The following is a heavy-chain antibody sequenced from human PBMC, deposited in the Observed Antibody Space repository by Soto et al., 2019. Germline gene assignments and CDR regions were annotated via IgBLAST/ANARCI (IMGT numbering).Heavy chain of an antibody. V-gene: IGHV3-15*01. J-gene: IGHJ6*02. D-gene: IGHD6-13*01. CDR2: IKSKTDGGTT. CDR3: TTGSSSWYEVYGMDV. Sequence: EVQLVESGGGLVKPGGSLRLSCAASGFTFSNAWMSWVRQAPGKGLEWVGRIKSKTDGGTTDYAAPVKGRFTISRDDSKNTLYLQMNSLKTEDTAVYYCTTGSSSWYEVYGMDVWGQGTTVTVSS. CDR1: GFTFSNAW.